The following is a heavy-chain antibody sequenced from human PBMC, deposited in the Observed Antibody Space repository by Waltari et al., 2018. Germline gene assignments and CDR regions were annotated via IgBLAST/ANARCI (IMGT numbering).Heavy chain of an antibody. CDR2: ISYDGSNK. V-gene: IGHV3-30*01. D-gene: IGHD6-13*01. CDR3: ARDAPSGSSWLY. Sequence: QVQLVESGGGVVQPGRSLRLSCAASGFTFSSYAMHWFRQAPGKGLEWVAVISYDGSNKYYADSVKGRFTISRDNSKNTLYLQMNSLRAEDTAVYYCARDAPSGSSWLYWGQGTLVTVSS. J-gene: IGHJ4*02. CDR1: GFTFSSYA.